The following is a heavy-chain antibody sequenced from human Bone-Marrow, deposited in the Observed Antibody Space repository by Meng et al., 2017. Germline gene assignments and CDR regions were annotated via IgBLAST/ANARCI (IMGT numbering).Heavy chain of an antibody. V-gene: IGHV1-69*02. J-gene: IGHJ4*02. CDR1: GGTFSSYT. Sequence: SAKVSCKASGGTFSSYTISWVRQAPGQGREWMGRIIPILGIANYAQKFQGRITITADKSTSTAYMVLSSLKSEDTAVYYCRIAAAGIGLDHWGQGTLVTVSS. CDR3: RIAAAGIGLDH. D-gene: IGHD6-13*01. CDR2: IIPILGIA.